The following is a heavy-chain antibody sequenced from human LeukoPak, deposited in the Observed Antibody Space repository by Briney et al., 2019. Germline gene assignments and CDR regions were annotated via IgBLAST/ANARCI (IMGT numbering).Heavy chain of an antibody. CDR1: GYTFTCYY. D-gene: IGHD2-2*02. CDR2: INPNSGGT. CDR3: ARGSVGDCSSTSCYTGWFDP. Sequence: GASVKVSCKASGYTFTCYYMHWVRQAPGQGLEWMGWINPNSGGTNYAQKFQGRVTMTRDTSISTAYMELSRLRSDDTAVYYCARGSVGDCSSTSCYTGWFDPWGQGTLVTVSS. J-gene: IGHJ5*02. V-gene: IGHV1-2*02.